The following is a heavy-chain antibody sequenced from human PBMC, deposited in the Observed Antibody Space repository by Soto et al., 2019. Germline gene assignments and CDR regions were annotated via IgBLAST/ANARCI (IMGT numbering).Heavy chain of an antibody. J-gene: IGHJ6*02. CDR2: ISAYNGNA. CDR3: ARDGYSGYDTQPEVDTAMVTVSYVYYGMDV. D-gene: IGHD5-18*01. CDR1: GYTFTSYG. V-gene: IGHV1-18*01. Sequence: ASVKVSCKASGYTFTSYGISWVRQAPGRGLEWMGWISAYNGNANYAQKLQGRVTMTTDTSTSTAYMELRSLRSDDTAVYYCARDGYSGYDTQPEVDTAMVTVSYVYYGMDVWGQGTTVTVSS.